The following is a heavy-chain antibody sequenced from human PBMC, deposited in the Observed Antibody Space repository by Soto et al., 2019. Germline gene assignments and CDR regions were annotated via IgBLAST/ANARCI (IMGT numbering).Heavy chain of an antibody. J-gene: IGHJ6*02. D-gene: IGHD3-3*01. CDR3: ARETSYDFWSGPQTMDV. CDR2: VHYDGTKK. V-gene: IGHV3-33*01. CDR1: GFTFSSYV. Sequence: HVQLVESGGGVVQPGKSLRLSCAPSGFTFSSYVMHWVRQAPGKGLEWVAVVHYDGTKKYYADSVRGRFTISRDNSENILYLQMNSLRPDDTAVYFCARETSYDFWSGPQTMDVWGQGTTVTVSS.